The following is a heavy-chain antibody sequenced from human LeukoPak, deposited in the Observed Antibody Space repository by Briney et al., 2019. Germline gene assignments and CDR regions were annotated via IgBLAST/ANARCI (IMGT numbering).Heavy chain of an antibody. CDR3: ARDHYYDSSGYIPAGDVFDI. J-gene: IGHJ3*02. CDR1: GFTFSSYS. D-gene: IGHD3-22*01. CDR2: ISSSSSYI. Sequence: GGSLRLSCAASGFTFSSYSMNWVRQVPGKGLEGVSSISSSSSYIYYADSVKGRFTISRDNAKNSLNLQMNSLRAEDTAVYYCARDHYYDSSGYIPAGDVFDIWGQGTKVTVSS. V-gene: IGHV3-21*01.